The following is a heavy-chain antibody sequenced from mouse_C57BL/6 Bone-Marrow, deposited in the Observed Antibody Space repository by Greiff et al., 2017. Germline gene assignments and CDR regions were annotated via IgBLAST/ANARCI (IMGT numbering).Heavy chain of an antibody. CDR1: GFTFSDYG. D-gene: IGHD1-1*01. V-gene: IGHV5-15*01. J-gene: IGHJ1*03. CDR3: ARQNYYGSTDWYFDV. CDR2: ISNLAYSI. Sequence: EVTLVESGGGLVQPGGSLKLSCAASGFTFSDYGMAWVRQAPRKGPEWVAFISNLAYSIYYADTVTGRFTISRENAKNTLYLEMSSLRSEDTAMYYCARQNYYGSTDWYFDVWGTGTTVTVSS.